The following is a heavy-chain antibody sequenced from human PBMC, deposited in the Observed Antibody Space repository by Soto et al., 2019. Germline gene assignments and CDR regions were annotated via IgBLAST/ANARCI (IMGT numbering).Heavy chain of an antibody. CDR2: VYNSGST. Sequence: PSETLSLTCTVSGGSISSNYWTWIRQPPGKGLEWIGYVYNSGSTNYNPSLKSRVTISEDTSKSQFSLKVNSMTAADTAVYYCASRDPGTSVDYWGQGTLVTVSS. CDR1: GGSISSNY. D-gene: IGHD1-7*01. V-gene: IGHV4-59*01. CDR3: ASRDPGTSVDY. J-gene: IGHJ4*02.